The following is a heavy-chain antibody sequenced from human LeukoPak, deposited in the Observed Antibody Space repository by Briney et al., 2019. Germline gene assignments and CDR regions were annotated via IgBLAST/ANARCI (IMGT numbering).Heavy chain of an antibody. J-gene: IGHJ4*02. V-gene: IGHV1-46*01. CDR1: GYTFTSHH. D-gene: IGHD3-22*01. CDR2: INPSDHFT. CDR3: ARGGHVRVYDSSAYYGHE. Sequence: VASVKVSCKTSGYTFTSHHMHWVRRAPGQGLEWMGVINPSDHFTRYAQKFQGRVTMTRDLSTSTAYMELSSLRSEDTAVYYCARGGHVRVYDSSAYYGHEWGQGTLVTVSS.